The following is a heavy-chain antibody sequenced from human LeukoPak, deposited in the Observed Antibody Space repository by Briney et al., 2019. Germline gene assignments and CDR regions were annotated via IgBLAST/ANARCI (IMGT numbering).Heavy chain of an antibody. Sequence: SVKVSCKASGGTFSSYAISWVRQAPGQGLEWMGGIIPIFGTANYAQKFQGRVTITTDESTSTAYMELSSLRSEDTAVYYCARDVSSPLGYYYYYYMDVWGKRTTVTVSS. V-gene: IGHV1-69*05. CDR2: IIPIFGTA. CDR3: ARDVSSPLGYYYYYYMDV. D-gene: IGHD6-6*01. CDR1: GGTFSSYA. J-gene: IGHJ6*03.